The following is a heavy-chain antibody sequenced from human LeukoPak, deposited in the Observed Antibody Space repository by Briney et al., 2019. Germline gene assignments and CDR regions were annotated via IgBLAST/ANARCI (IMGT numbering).Heavy chain of an antibody. CDR1: GGSISSYY. J-gene: IGHJ6*03. V-gene: IGHV4-59*01. Sequence: SETLSLTCTVSGGSISSYYWSWIRQPPGKGLESIGYIYYSGSTNYNPSLKSRVTISVDTSKNQFSLKLSSVTAADTAVYYCASSSTRHYYYYYMDVWGKGTTVTVSS. CDR2: IYYSGST. D-gene: IGHD2-2*01. CDR3: ASSSTRHYYYYYMDV.